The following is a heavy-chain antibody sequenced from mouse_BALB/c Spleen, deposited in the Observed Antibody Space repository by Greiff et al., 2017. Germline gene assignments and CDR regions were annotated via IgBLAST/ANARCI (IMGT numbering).Heavy chain of an antibody. D-gene: IGHD2-3*01. V-gene: IGHV5-9*03. CDR1: GFTFSSYT. J-gene: IGHJ4*01. CDR3: ARDDGYYVAMDY. Sequence: EVQLVESGGGLVKPGGSLKLSCAASGFTFSSYTMSWVRQTPEKRLEWVATISSGGGNTYYPDSVKGRFTISRDNAKNNLYLQMSSLRSEDTALYYCARDDGYYVAMDYWGQGTSVTVSS. CDR2: ISSGGGNT.